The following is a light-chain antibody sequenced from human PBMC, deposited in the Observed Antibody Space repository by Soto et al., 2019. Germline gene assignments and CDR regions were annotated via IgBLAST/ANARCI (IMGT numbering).Light chain of an antibody. Sequence: IQMTQSPSTLSASVGDRVTITCRASQSISGWLAWYQQKPGKAPKLLIYDASSLESGVPSGFSGSGSGTEFTLTISSLQPDGFATYYCQQYNSYPWTFGQGTKVDIK. J-gene: IGKJ1*01. V-gene: IGKV1-5*01. CDR3: QQYNSYPWT. CDR2: DAS. CDR1: QSISGW.